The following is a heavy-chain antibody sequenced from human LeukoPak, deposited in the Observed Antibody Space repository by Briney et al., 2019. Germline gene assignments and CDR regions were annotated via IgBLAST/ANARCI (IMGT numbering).Heavy chain of an antibody. V-gene: IGHV1-18*01. CDR2: ISAYNGNT. Sequence: EASVKVSFKASGYTFTSYGISWVRQAPGQGLEWMGWISAYNGNTNYAQKLQGRVTMTTDTSTSTAYMELRSLRSDDTAVYYCARGAFGELEKYWFDPWGQGTLVTVSS. D-gene: IGHD3-10*01. CDR3: ARGAFGELEKYWFDP. CDR1: GYTFTSYG. J-gene: IGHJ5*02.